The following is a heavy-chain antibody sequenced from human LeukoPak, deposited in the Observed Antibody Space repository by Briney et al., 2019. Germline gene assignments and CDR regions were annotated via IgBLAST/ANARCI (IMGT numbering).Heavy chain of an antibody. CDR1: GFSFSSYA. D-gene: IGHD5-18*01. V-gene: IGHV3-23*01. J-gene: IGHJ6*02. Sequence: GGSLRLSCAASGFSFSSYAMSWVRQPLGKGLEWVSAISGSGGSTYYADSVKGRFTISRDNSKNTLYLQMNSLRAEDTAVYYCANCYSYGYFSLYYYGMDVWGQGTTVTVSS. CDR3: ANCYSYGYFSLYYYGMDV. CDR2: ISGSGGST.